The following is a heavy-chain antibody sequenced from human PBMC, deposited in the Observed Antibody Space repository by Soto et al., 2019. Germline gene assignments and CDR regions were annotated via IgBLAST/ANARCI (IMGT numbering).Heavy chain of an antibody. CDR3: AKGSGSYISLGYFDY. V-gene: IGHV3-43*01. J-gene: IGHJ4*02. D-gene: IGHD1-26*01. Sequence: EVQLVESGGVVVQPGGSLRLSCAASGFTFDDYTMHWVRQAPGKGLEWVSLISWDGGSTYYADSVKGRFTISRDNSKNSLYLQMNSLRTEDTALYYCAKGSGSYISLGYFDYWGQGTLVTVSS. CDR1: GFTFDDYT. CDR2: ISWDGGST.